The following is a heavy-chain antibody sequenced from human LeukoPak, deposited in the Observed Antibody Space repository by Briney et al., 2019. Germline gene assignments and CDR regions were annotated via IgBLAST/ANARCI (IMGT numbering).Heavy chain of an antibody. D-gene: IGHD3-9*01. CDR1: GGSISSSSYY. V-gene: IGHV4-39*01. Sequence: PSETLSLTCTVSGGSISSSSYYWGWIRQPPGKGLEWIGSIYYSGSPYYNPSLKSQDTISVDTDQNQFSIKLSSVTAPDTVVHFCARAPLLRYFDWLLSRHGFDYWGQGTLVTVSS. CDR3: ARAPLLRYFDWLLSRHGFDY. J-gene: IGHJ4*02. CDR2: IYYSGSP.